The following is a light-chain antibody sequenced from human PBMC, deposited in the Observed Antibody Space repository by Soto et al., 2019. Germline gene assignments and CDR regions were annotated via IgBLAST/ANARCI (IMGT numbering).Light chain of an antibody. CDR1: SGDVGGYNY. V-gene: IGLV2-8*01. J-gene: IGLJ2*01. CDR3: SIHEGRNPQPV. Sequence: QSALTQPPSASGSPGQSVTISCTGTSGDVGGYNYVSWDQQHPGKAPKLMIYDVNKRPSGVPARFPGSKSGNSASLTVYWLHEDDEADNNSSIHEGRNPQPVLGRGPELTVL. CDR2: DVN.